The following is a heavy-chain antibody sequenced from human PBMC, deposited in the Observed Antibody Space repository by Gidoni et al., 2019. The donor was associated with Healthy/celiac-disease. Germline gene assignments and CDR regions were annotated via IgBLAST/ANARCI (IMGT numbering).Heavy chain of an antibody. CDR3: ARDPQGRLGPNKTPFDY. CDR1: GYTFTSYA. CDR2: INAGNGNT. Sequence: QVQLVQSGAEVKKPGASVKVSCKASGYTFTSYAMHWVRQAPGQRLEWMGWINAGNGNTKYSQKFQGRVTITRDTSASTAYMELSSLRSEDTAVYYCARDPQGRLGPNKTPFDYWGQGTLVTVSS. J-gene: IGHJ4*02. D-gene: IGHD7-27*01. V-gene: IGHV1-3*01.